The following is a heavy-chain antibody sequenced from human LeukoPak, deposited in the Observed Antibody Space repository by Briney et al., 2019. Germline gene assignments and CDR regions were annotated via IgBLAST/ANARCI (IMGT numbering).Heavy chain of an antibody. D-gene: IGHD2-15*01. CDR2: ISGSGSTT. CDR3: AKHEYCSGSSCYLDY. V-gene: IGHV3-23*01. Sequence: GGSLRLSCAASGFTFSSYAMSWVRQAPGKGLEWVSTISGSGSTTKYADSVKGRFTISRDNSKNTLYLQMNSLRVEDTAGYYCAKHEYCSGSSCYLDYWGQGTLVTVSS. CDR1: GFTFSSYA. J-gene: IGHJ4*02.